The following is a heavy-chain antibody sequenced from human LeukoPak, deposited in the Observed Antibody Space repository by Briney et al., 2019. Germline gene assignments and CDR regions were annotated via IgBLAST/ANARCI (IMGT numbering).Heavy chain of an antibody. V-gene: IGHV1-69*13. D-gene: IGHD3-3*01. CDR1: GYTFTSYG. J-gene: IGHJ6*03. CDR2: IIPIFGTA. CDR3: AGGYDFWSGSPYYYYYMDV. Sequence: GASVKVSCKASGYTFTSYGISWVRQAPGQGLEWMGGIIPIFGTANYAQKFQGRVTITADESTSTAYMELSSLRSEDTAVYYCAGGYDFWSGSPYYYYYMDVWGKGTTVTVSS.